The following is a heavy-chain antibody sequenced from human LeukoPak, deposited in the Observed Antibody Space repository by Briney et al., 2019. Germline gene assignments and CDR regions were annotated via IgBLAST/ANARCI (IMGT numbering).Heavy chain of an antibody. D-gene: IGHD3-10*01. CDR3: ARHYGSGNPDAFDI. CDR1: GGSISSSNW. V-gene: IGHV4-4*02. J-gene: IGHJ3*02. Sequence: SETLSLTCAVSGGSISSSNWWSWVRQPPGKGLEWIGEIYHSGNTNYNPSLKSRVTISVDKSKNQFSLKLSSVTAADTAVYYCARHYGSGNPDAFDIWGQGTMVIVSS. CDR2: IYHSGNT.